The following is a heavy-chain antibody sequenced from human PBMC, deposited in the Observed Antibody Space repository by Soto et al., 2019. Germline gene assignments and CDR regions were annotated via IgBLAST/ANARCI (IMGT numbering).Heavy chain of an antibody. V-gene: IGHV3-9*01. CDR2: ISWNSGSI. CDR3: AKDIDCISTSCPYYGMDV. D-gene: IGHD2-2*01. Sequence: PGGSLRLSCAAPGFTFDDYAMHWVRQAPGKGLEWVSGISWNSGSIGYADSVKGRFTISRDNAKNSLYLQMNSLRAEDTALYYCAKDIDCISTSCPYYGMDVWGQGNTVTVSS. J-gene: IGHJ6*02. CDR1: GFTFDDYA.